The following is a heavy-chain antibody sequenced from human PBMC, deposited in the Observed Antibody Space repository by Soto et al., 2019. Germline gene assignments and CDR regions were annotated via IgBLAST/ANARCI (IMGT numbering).Heavy chain of an antibody. D-gene: IGHD3-22*01. Sequence: SETLSLTCTVSGDSISSYFWSWIRQPPGNGLEWIGYIYYSGSTNYNPSLKSRVTISVDTSKNQFSLMLSSVTAADTAVYYCARAQWGYYFDYWGQGTLVTVS. CDR2: IYYSGST. CDR1: GDSISSYF. V-gene: IGHV4-59*01. J-gene: IGHJ4*02. CDR3: ARAQWGYYFDY.